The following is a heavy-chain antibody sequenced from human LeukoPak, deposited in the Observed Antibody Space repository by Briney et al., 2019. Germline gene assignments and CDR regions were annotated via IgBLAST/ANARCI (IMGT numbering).Heavy chain of an antibody. J-gene: IGHJ3*02. CDR3: ARGLGPI. CDR1: GASVNSGTYY. Sequence: SETLSLTCTVSGASVNSGTYYWSWLRQPPGKGLEWIGFIYYTGNTKYHPSLEGRVTISVDTYKNHFSLKLTSLTAADTAIYYCARGLGPIWGQGTLVTVSS. V-gene: IGHV4-61*03. CDR2: IYYTGNT.